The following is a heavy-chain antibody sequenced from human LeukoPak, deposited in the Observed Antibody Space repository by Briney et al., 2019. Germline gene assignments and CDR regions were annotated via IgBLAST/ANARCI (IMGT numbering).Heavy chain of an antibody. J-gene: IGHJ4*02. D-gene: IGHD3-22*01. CDR2: ISWNSGSI. V-gene: IGHV3-9*01. CDR1: GFTFDDYA. Sequence: TGGSLRLSCAASGFTFDDYAMHWVRQAPGKGLEWVSGISWNSGSIGYADSVKGRFTISRDNAKNSLYLQMNSLRAEDTALYYCAMSRHYYDSSGYLADYWGQGTLVTVSS. CDR3: AMSRHYYDSSGYLADY.